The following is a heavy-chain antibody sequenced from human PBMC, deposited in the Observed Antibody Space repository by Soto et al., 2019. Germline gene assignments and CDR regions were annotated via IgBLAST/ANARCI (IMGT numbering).Heavy chain of an antibody. D-gene: IGHD2-2*01. V-gene: IGHV3-33*01. Sequence: GGSLRLSCAASGFTFSSYGMHWVRQAPGKGLEWVAVIWYDGSNKYYADSVKGRFTISRDNSKNTLYLQMNSLRAEDTAVYYCASVYAPVPAAPRGYYMDVWGKGTTVTVSS. CDR3: ASVYAPVPAAPRGYYMDV. J-gene: IGHJ6*03. CDR2: IWYDGSNK. CDR1: GFTFSSYG.